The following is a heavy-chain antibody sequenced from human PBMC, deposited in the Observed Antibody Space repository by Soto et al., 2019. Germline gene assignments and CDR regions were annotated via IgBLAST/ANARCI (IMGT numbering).Heavy chain of an antibody. Sequence: QVPLVESGGGVVQPGRSLRLSCAASGFTFSRYGMHWVRQAPGKGLEWVAVISYDESHKFYADSVKGRFTISRDNSKNSLYLQMNSLRAEDTAVYYCAKGLDPTNYYGMDVWGQGTTVTVSS. J-gene: IGHJ6*02. CDR2: ISYDESHK. CDR3: AKGLDPTNYYGMDV. CDR1: GFTFSRYG. V-gene: IGHV3-30*18.